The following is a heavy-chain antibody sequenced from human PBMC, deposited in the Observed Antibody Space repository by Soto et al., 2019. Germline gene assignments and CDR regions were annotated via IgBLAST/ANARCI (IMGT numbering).Heavy chain of an antibody. CDR3: ARTPDYDTLTGSFNFDY. Sequence: EVQLVESGGGLVQPGESLRLSCAASGFTFSSYWMSWVRQAPGKGLEWVANIKQDGSEKYNVDSVKGRFTISRDDAKNSLYLQMNSLRAEDTAVYYCARTPDYDTLTGSFNFDYWGQGTLVTVSS. CDR1: GFTFSSYW. CDR2: IKQDGSEK. J-gene: IGHJ4*02. V-gene: IGHV3-7*01. D-gene: IGHD3-9*01.